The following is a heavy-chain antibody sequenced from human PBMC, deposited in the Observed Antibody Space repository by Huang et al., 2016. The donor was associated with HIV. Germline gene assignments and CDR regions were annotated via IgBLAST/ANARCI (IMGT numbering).Heavy chain of an antibody. CDR2: IYYSGST. Sequence: QLQLQESGPGLVKPSETLSLTCTVSGGSIRSDNYYWGWIRQPPGKGLEWIGSIYYSGSTYYNPSLKSRVTIPVDTSKNQFSLKMRSVTAADTAVYYCARLPGSITMIRGVITDPYWGQGTLVIVSS. J-gene: IGHJ4*02. CDR3: ARLPGSITMIRGVITDPY. D-gene: IGHD3-10*01. V-gene: IGHV4-39*01. CDR1: GGSIRSDNYY.